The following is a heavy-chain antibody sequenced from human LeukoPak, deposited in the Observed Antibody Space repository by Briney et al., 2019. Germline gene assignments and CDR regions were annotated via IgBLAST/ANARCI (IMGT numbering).Heavy chain of an antibody. D-gene: IGHD4-17*01. CDR1: GFTFRTYW. CDR2: INGGGSTT. Sequence: PGGSLRLSCEASGFTFRTYWMHWVRQSPGKGLVWVSRINGGGSTTTYADSVKGRFTISRDNANNTLYLQMNSLRVEDTAVYYCTKDPNGDYVGAFDFWGQGTMVTVSS. V-gene: IGHV3-74*01. J-gene: IGHJ3*01. CDR3: TKDPNGDYVGAFDF.